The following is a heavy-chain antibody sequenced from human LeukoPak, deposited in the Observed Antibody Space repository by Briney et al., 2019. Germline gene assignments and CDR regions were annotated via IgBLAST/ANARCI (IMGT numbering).Heavy chain of an antibody. CDR3: ARSYVPPRARTAARVLDY. CDR2: IDWDDDK. V-gene: IGHV2-70*11. CDR1: GFSLSTSGMC. J-gene: IGHJ4*02. D-gene: IGHD6-6*01. Sequence: ESGPTLVNPTQTLTLTCTFSGFSLSTSGMCVSWIRQPPGKALEWLARIDWDDDKYYSTSLKTRLTISKDTSKNQVVLTMTNMDPVDTATYYCARSYVPPRARTAARVLDYWGQGTLVTVSS.